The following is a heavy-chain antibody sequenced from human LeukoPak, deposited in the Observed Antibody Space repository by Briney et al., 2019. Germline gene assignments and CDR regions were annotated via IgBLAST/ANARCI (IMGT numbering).Heavy chain of an antibody. Sequence: ASVKGSCKASGYTFTSYGISWVRQAPGQGLEWMGMINPSGGSTSYAQKFQGRVTMTRDTSTSTVYMDLNSLRSEDTAVYFCARSIRGCSSTPCYEDYWGQGTLVTVSS. D-gene: IGHD2-2*01. CDR2: INPSGGST. CDR3: ARSIRGCSSTPCYEDY. V-gene: IGHV1-46*01. CDR1: GYTFTSYG. J-gene: IGHJ4*02.